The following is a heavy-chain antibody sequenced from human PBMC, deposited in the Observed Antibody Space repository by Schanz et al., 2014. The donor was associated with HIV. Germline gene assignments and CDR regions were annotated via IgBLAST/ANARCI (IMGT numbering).Heavy chain of an antibody. V-gene: IGHV1-8*01. CDR2: MNPNSGHT. Sequence: QVQLVQSGAEVREPGASVKVSCKTSGYTFNTYDINWVRQATGQGLEWMGWMNPNSGHTGYAQKFQGRVDMTRTTSISTAYMELRGLTSEDTAVYYCARWGRGCSGGSCYWGYYGMDVWGQGTTVTVSS. CDR3: ARWGRGCSGGSCYWGYYGMDV. CDR1: GYTFNTYD. D-gene: IGHD2-15*01. J-gene: IGHJ6*02.